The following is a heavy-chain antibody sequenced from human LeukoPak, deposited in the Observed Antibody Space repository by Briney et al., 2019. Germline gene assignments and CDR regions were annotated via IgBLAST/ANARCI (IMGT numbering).Heavy chain of an antibody. V-gene: IGHV3-9*01. CDR3: AKAGAKLELVY. CDR1: GFTFDDYA. CDR2: ISWNSGSI. D-gene: IGHD1-7*01. Sequence: GGSLRLSCAASGFTFDDYAMHWVRQAPGKGLEWVSGISWNSGSIGYADSVKGRFTISRDNAKNSLYLQMNSLRAEDTALYYCAKAGAKLELVYWGQGTLVTVSS. J-gene: IGHJ4*02.